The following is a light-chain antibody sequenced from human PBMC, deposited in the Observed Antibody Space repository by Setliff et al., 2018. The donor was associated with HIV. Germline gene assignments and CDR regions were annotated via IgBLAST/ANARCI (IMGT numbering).Light chain of an antibody. CDR3: QVWHSSSDHPYV. J-gene: IGLJ1*01. V-gene: IGLV3-21*04. Sequence: SYELTQPPSVSVAPGKTARITCGGNNIGSESVHWYQQKPGQAPVLVIYYDSDRPSGIPERFSGSKSGNTATLTISRVEAGDEADYYCQVWHSSSDHPYVFGTGTKATVL. CDR2: YDS. CDR1: NIGSES.